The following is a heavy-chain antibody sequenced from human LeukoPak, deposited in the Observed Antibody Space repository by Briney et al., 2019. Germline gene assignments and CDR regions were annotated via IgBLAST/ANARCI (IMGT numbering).Heavy chain of an antibody. D-gene: IGHD2-21*02. CDR2: INQDGSEK. CDR1: GFTFSSYW. Sequence: GGSLRLSWAASGFTFSSYWMTWVRQAAGKGRGWVANINQDGSEKFYVDSVEGRFTISRDNAKNSLYLQLNSLRAEDTAVYYCARETDDYWGRGTLVTVSS. CDR3: ARETDDY. J-gene: IGHJ4*02. V-gene: IGHV3-7*01.